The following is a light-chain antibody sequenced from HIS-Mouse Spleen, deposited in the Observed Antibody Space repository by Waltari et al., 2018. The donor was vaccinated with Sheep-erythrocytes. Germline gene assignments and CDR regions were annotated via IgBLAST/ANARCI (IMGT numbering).Light chain of an antibody. Sequence: QSALTQPLSVSGSPGQSITISCTGTSSDVGGYNYVSWYQQHPGNATKLMIYDVSKRPSGGTDSFSGSKSGTTAFLIIAGHQAEDEADYYSCSYAGSYNHVFATGTKVTVL. CDR3: CSYAGSYNHV. J-gene: IGLJ1*01. CDR1: SSDVGGYNY. V-gene: IGLV2-11*01. CDR2: DVS.